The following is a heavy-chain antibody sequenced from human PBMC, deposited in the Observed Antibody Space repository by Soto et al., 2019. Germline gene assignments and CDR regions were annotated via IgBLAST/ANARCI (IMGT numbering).Heavy chain of an antibody. CDR3: AKDLVSVEYSSGLVDY. D-gene: IGHD6-19*01. J-gene: IGHJ4*02. CDR2: ISYDGSNK. V-gene: IGHV3-30*18. CDR1: GFTFSSYG. Sequence: GGSLRLSCAASGFTFSSYGMHWVRQAPGKGLEWVAVISYDGSNKYYADSVKGRFTISRDNSKNTLYLQMNSLRAEDTAVYYCAKDLVSVEYSSGLVDYWAREPWSPSPQ.